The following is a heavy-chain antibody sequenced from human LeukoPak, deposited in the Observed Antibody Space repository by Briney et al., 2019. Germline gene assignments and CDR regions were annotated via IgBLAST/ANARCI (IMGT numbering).Heavy chain of an antibody. CDR2: ISSSSSYT. D-gene: IGHD6-13*01. V-gene: IGHV3-11*06. CDR3: ARDHSSSWYAAGAFDI. Sequence: GPLRLSCAASGFTFSDYYMSWIRQASGKGLEWVAYISSSSSYTNYADSVKGRFTISRDNAKNSLYLQMNSLRAEDTAVYYCARDHSSSWYAAGAFDIWGQGTMVTVSS. CDR1: GFTFSDYY. J-gene: IGHJ3*02.